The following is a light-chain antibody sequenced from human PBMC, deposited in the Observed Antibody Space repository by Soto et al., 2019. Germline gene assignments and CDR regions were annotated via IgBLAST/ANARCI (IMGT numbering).Light chain of an antibody. V-gene: IGKV1-5*01. CDR2: DAS. CDR1: QSISSW. J-gene: IGKJ1*01. Sequence: DIQMTQYPSTLSSSVGDIVTITCRASQSISSWLAWYQQKPGKAPKLLIYDASSLESGVPSRFSGSGSGTEFTLTISSLQPDDFATYYCQQYNSYSTFGQRTMA. CDR3: QQYNSYST.